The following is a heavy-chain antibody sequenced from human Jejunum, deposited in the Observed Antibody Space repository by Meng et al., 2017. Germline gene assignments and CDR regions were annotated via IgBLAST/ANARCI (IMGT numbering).Heavy chain of an antibody. V-gene: IGHV6-1*01. CDR3: ARGGYDSSGYYYRWFDP. J-gene: IGHJ5*02. CDR1: GDSVSSNSAA. D-gene: IGHD3-22*01. CDR2: TYYRSKWYN. Sequence: QVQLQQSGPGLVKPSQTPSLTCVISGDSVSSNSAAWNWFRQSPSRGLEWLGRTYYRSKWYNDYAVSVKSRITVNPDTSKNHFSLQLNSVTPEDTAVYYCARGGYDSSGYYYRWFDPWGQGTLVTVSS.